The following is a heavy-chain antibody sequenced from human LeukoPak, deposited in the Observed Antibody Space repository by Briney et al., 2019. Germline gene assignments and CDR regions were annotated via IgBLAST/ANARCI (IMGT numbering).Heavy chain of an antibody. D-gene: IGHD3-22*01. Sequence: SETLSLTCTVSGYSISSGYYWGWIRQPPGKGLEWIGYIFYSGSTNYNPSLKSRVTISLDTSKNQFSLRLSSVTAADTAVYYCARERRKWLLLRSSNWFDPWGQGTLVTVSS. V-gene: IGHV4-38-2*02. CDR1: GYSISSGYY. CDR2: IFYSGST. J-gene: IGHJ5*02. CDR3: ARERRKWLLLRSSNWFDP.